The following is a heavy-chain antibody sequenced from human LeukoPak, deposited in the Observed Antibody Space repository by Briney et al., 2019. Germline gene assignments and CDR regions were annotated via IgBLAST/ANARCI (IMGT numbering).Heavy chain of an antibody. CDR1: GGSISSGSYY. D-gene: IGHD6-13*01. V-gene: IGHV4-61*01. CDR3: AREGVAAAGAFDN. J-gene: IGHJ4*02. CDR2: IYYSGST. Sequence: PSETLSLTCTVSGGSISSGSYYWSWIRQPPGKGLEWIGYIYYSGSTNYNPSLKSRVTISRDTSKNQFSLKLTSVTVADTAVYFCAREGVAAAGAFDNWGQGTLVTVSS.